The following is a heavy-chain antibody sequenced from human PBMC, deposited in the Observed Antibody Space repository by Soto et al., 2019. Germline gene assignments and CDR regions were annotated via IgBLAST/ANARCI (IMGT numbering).Heavy chain of an antibody. V-gene: IGHV1-2*02. CDR3: ARSAGDITPPLDY. J-gene: IGHJ4*02. CDR2: INPNSGGT. Sequence: QVQLVQSGAEVKEPGASVKVSCKASGYTFTGYYMHWVRQAPGQGLEWMGWINPNSGGTNYAQKFQGGVTMTRDTSISTAYMELSRLRSDDTAVYYCARSAGDITPPLDYWGQGTLVTVSS. D-gene: IGHD2-21*01. CDR1: GYTFTGYY.